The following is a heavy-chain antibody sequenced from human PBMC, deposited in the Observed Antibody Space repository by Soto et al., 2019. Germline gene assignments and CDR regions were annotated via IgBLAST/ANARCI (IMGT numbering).Heavy chain of an antibody. CDR3: ARVGGFGRFLEWLLVY. V-gene: IGHV1-18*01. CDR2: ISAYNGNT. Sequence: VASVKVSCKASGYTFTSYGISWVRQAPGQGLEWMGWISAYNGNTNYAQKLQGRVTMTTDTSTSTAYMELRSLRSDDTAVYHCARVGGFGRFLEWLLVYWGQGTLVTVSS. J-gene: IGHJ4*02. D-gene: IGHD3-3*01. CDR1: GYTFTSYG.